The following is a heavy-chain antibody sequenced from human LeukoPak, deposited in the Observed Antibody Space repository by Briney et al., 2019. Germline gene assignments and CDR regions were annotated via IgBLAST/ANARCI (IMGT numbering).Heavy chain of an antibody. J-gene: IGHJ5*02. CDR2: INPSGGST. D-gene: IGHD4-17*01. Sequence: ASVKVSCKASGYTSTSYYMHWVRQAPGQGLEWMGIINPSGGSTSYAQKFQGRVTMTRDTSTSTVYMELSSLRSEDTAVYYCARDALSTVTTNWFDPWGQGTLVTVSS. CDR3: ARDALSTVTTNWFDP. V-gene: IGHV1-46*01. CDR1: GYTSTSYY.